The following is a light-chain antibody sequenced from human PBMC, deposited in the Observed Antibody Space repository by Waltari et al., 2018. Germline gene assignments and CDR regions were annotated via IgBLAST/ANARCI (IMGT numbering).Light chain of an antibody. CDR2: GAS. CDR3: QQYGSSPPWT. V-gene: IGKV3-20*01. J-gene: IGKJ1*01. Sequence: EIVLTQSPGTLSLSPGERATLSCRASQSVSSSYLAWYQQKPGQAPRLLIYGASSRATGIPDRFSGSGSWTDFTRTISRLEPEDCAVYYCQQYGSSPPWTFGQGTKVEIK. CDR1: QSVSSSY.